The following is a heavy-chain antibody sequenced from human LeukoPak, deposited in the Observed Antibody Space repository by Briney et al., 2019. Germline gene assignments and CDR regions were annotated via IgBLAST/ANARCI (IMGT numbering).Heavy chain of an antibody. CDR2: IYYSGSA. CDR3: ARVAAPIAVAGTGAFDI. Sequence: SETLSLTCTVSDGSLSSYYWSWIRQPPGKGLEWIGYIYYSGSAHYNPSLKSRVTISVDTSKNQFSLKATSVTATDTAVYYCARVAAPIAVAGTGAFDIWGQGTLVTVSS. D-gene: IGHD6-19*01. CDR1: DGSLSSYY. J-gene: IGHJ3*02. V-gene: IGHV4-59*01.